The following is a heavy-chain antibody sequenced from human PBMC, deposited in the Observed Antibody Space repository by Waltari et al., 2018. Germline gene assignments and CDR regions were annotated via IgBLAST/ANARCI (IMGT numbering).Heavy chain of an antibody. V-gene: IGHV1-2*06. Sequence: QVQLVQSGAEVKKPGASVKVSCKASGYTFTGYYMHWVRQAPGQGLGWMGRINPNSGCTNYAQKFQVRVTMTRDTSISTAYMELSRLRSDDTAVYYCAVSGSYYNAFDIWGQGTMVTVSS. CDR2: INPNSGCT. CDR1: GYTFTGYY. D-gene: IGHD1-26*01. CDR3: AVSGSYYNAFDI. J-gene: IGHJ3*02.